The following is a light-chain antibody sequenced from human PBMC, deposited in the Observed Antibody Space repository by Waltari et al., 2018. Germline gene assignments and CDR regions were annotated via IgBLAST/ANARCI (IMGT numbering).Light chain of an antibody. V-gene: IGLV2-14*03. Sequence: QSALTQPASVSGSPGPSITIPCTGTSSDAGGYNYVSWYQQHPGKAPKLMIYAVTNRPSGVSKRFSGSKSGNTASLTISGLQAEDEADYYCSSYTSSNTLGFGTGTKVTVL. CDR2: AVT. CDR3: SSYTSSNTLG. CDR1: SSDAGGYNY. J-gene: IGLJ1*01.